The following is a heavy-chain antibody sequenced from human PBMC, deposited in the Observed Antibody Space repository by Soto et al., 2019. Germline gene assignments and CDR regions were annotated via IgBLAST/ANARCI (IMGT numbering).Heavy chain of an antibody. Sequence: EVQLVESGGGLGQPGESLRLSCAASGFTVSNNYMSWVRQAPGKGLEWVSFIYSGGNTYYADSVKGRFTISRDKSKNTLYLQMNNLRVEDTAVYYCTRRPGSWGQGTLVPVSS. J-gene: IGHJ5*02. CDR3: TRRPGS. CDR1: GFTVSNNY. D-gene: IGHD7-27*01. CDR2: IYSGGNT. V-gene: IGHV3-66*01.